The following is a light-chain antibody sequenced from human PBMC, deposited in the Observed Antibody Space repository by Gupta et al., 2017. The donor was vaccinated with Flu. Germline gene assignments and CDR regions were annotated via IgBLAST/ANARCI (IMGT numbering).Light chain of an antibody. J-gene: IGKJ4*01. CDR2: DAP. CDR3: QQRSNWPPGLT. V-gene: IGKV3-11*01. Sequence: EIVLTQSPPTLSLSPGERATLSCSASQSVSSYLAWYHQKPGQAPRLLIYDAPNRATGIPARFSGSGSGTDFTLTISSLEPEDFAVYYCQQRSNWPPGLTFGGGTKVEIK. CDR1: QSVSSY.